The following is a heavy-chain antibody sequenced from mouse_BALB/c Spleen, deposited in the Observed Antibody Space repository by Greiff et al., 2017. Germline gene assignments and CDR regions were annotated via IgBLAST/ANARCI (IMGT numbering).Heavy chain of an antibody. CDR3: ARHDDYDYSWFAY. D-gene: IGHD2-4*01. CDR1: GFAFSSYD. CDR2: ISSGGGST. V-gene: IGHV5-12-1*01. J-gene: IGHJ3*01. Sequence: EVMLVESGGGLVKPGGSLKLSCAASGFAFSSYDMSWVRQTPEKRLEWVAYISSGGGSTYYPDTVKGRFTISRDNAKNTLYLQMSSLKSEDTAMYYCARHDDYDYSWFAYWGQGTLVTVSA.